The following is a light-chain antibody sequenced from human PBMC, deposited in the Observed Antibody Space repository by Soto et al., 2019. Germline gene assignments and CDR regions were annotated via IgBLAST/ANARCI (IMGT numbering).Light chain of an antibody. CDR3: QQYYSFPWT. J-gene: IGKJ1*01. V-gene: IGKV1-39*01. Sequence: DIQMTPSPSSLSASVRDRVTITCRASQSISTYLHWYQQTPGTAPKLLIYATSNLQSGVPSRFSGSGSGTDFTLTINSLQPEDSATYYCQQYYSFPWTFGQGTKVDIK. CDR2: ATS. CDR1: QSISTY.